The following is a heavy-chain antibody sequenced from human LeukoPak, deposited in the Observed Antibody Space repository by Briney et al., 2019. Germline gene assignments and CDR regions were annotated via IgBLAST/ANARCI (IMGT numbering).Heavy chain of an antibody. V-gene: IGHV3-23*01. CDR1: GFTFSSYA. Sequence: SGGSLRLSCAASGFTFSSYAMSWVRQAPGKGLEWVSAISGSGGSTYYADSVKGRFTISRDNAKNSLCLQMNSLRAEDTAVYYCAREEAFDIWGQGTMVTVSS. CDR2: ISGSGGST. CDR3: AREEAFDI. J-gene: IGHJ3*02.